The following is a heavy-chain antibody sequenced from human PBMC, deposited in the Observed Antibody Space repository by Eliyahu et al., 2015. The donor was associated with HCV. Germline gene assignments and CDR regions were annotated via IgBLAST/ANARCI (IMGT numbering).Heavy chain of an antibody. CDR2: IYPGDSDT. CDR3: ARLGGFCSSTTCYLDY. CDR1: GYTFSTYW. Sequence: EVQLVQSGAEVKKPGESLKISCKGSGYTFSTYWIGWVRQMPGKGLEWMGIIYPGDSDTRYSPSFQGQVTISADKSISTAYLQWSSLKASDTAMYYCARLGGFCSSTTCYLDYWGQGALVTVSS. V-gene: IGHV5-51*01. D-gene: IGHD2-2*01. J-gene: IGHJ4*02.